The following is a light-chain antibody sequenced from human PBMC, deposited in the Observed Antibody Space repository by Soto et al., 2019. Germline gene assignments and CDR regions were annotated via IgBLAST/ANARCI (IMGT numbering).Light chain of an antibody. CDR1: ASNIGAGYD. Sequence: QPVLTQPPSVSGAPGQRVTISCSGSASNIGAGYDVHWYQHLPGTAPKLLIHGDNNRPAGVPDRFSGSKSGTSVCRAITGLQAGDEGEYFCQSSHINQGGSVVFGGRTMLTVL. CDR3: QSSHINQGGSVV. CDR2: GDN. J-gene: IGLJ2*01. V-gene: IGLV1-40*01.